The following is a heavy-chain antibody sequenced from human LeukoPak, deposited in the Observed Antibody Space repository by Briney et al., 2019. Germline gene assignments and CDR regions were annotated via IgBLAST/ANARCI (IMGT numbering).Heavy chain of an antibody. D-gene: IGHD1-26*01. CDR1: GYTFTSYY. V-gene: IGHV1-46*01. CDR3: ATDSELHTKDDYYYYGMDV. Sequence: GSVKVSCKASGYTFTSYYMHWVRQAPGQGLEWMGIINPSGGSTSYAQKFQGRVTMTEDTSTDTAYMELSSLRSEDTAVYYCATDSELHTKDDYYYYGMDVWGQGTTVTVSS. J-gene: IGHJ6*02. CDR2: INPSGGST.